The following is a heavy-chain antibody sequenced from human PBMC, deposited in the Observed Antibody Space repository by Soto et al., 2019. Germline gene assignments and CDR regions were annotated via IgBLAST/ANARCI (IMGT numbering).Heavy chain of an antibody. J-gene: IGHJ6*02. V-gene: IGHV1-2*04. CDR3: ARDMDTAMGTYYYGMDV. CDR2: INPNSGGT. CDR1: GYTFTSYY. D-gene: IGHD5-18*01. Sequence: ASVKVSCKASGYTFTSYYMHWVRQAPGQGLEWMGWINPNSGGTNYAQKFQGWVTMTRDTSISTAYTELSRLRSDDTAVYYCARDMDTAMGTYYYGMDVWGQGTTVTVSS.